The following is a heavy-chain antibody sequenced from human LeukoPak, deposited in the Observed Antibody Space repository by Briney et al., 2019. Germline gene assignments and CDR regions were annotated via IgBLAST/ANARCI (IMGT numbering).Heavy chain of an antibody. D-gene: IGHD4-17*01. V-gene: IGHV3-23*01. CDR2: ISGSGGST. Sequence: GGSLRLSCAASGFTFSSYAMSWVRQAPGKGLEWVSAISGSGGSTYYADSVKGRFTISRDNSKNTLYLQMNSLRAEDTAVYYYAKDTYGTVTTPIDYWGQGTLVTVSS. CDR1: GFTFSSYA. CDR3: AKDTYGTVTTPIDY. J-gene: IGHJ4*02.